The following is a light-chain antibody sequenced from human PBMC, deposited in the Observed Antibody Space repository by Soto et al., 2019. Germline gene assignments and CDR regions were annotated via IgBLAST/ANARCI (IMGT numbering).Light chain of an antibody. CDR1: QGISGH. CDR3: QKYNRTPRT. CDR2: EAS. Sequence: DIQMTQSPSSLSASVGDRVTITCRASQGISGHLAWYQQKPGKVPKLLIYEASTLQSGVPSRFSGSGSGTEFTLTISSLQPEDVATYYCQKYNRTPRTFGQGTKVELK. V-gene: IGKV1-27*01. J-gene: IGKJ1*01.